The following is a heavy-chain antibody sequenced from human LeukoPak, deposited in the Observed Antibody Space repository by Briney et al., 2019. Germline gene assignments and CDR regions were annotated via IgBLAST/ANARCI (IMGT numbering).Heavy chain of an antibody. CDR1: GYSISSGYY. V-gene: IGHV4-38-2*02. D-gene: IGHD1-26*01. J-gene: IGHJ4*02. CDR3: ARDGGYSGSYLLDY. CDR2: IYHSGST. Sequence: SETLSLTCTVSGYSISSGYYWGWIRQPPGKGLEWIGSIYHSGSTYYNPSLKSRVTISVDTSKNQFSLKLSSVTAADTAVYYCARDGGYSGSYLLDYWGQGTLVTVSS.